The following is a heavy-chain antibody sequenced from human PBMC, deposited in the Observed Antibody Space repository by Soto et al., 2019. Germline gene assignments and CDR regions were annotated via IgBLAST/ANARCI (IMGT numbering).Heavy chain of an antibody. CDR3: AREPPYCSSTSCYGLRFFDY. Sequence: PSETLSLTCTVSAGSVSSGSYYWSWIRQPPGKGLEWIGYIYYSGSANYNPSLKSRVTISLDTSKNQFSLKLSSVTAADTAVYYCAREPPYCSSTSCYGLRFFDYWGQGTLVTVSS. V-gene: IGHV4-61*01. CDR1: AGSVSSGSYY. D-gene: IGHD2-2*01. J-gene: IGHJ4*02. CDR2: IYYSGSA.